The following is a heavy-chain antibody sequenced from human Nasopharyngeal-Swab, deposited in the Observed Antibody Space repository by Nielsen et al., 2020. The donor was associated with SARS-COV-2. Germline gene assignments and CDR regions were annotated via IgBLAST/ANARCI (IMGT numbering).Heavy chain of an antibody. CDR1: GGTFSSYA. CDR2: IIPIFGTA. J-gene: IGHJ4*02. Sequence: SVKVSCKASGGTFSSYAISWVRQAPGQGLEWMGGIIPIFGTANYAQKFQGRVTITADESTSTAYMELSSLRSEDTAVHYCARDQASIAAMAYWGQGTLVTVSS. CDR3: ARDQASIAAMAY. V-gene: IGHV1-69*13. D-gene: IGHD6-13*01.